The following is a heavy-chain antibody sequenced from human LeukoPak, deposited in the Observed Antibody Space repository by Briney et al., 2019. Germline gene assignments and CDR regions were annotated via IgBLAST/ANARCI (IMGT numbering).Heavy chain of an antibody. CDR1: GYTFTSYY. D-gene: IGHD3-10*01. CDR2: INPSGGST. V-gene: IGHV1-46*01. CDR3: ARAGLAYYYGSGSYPFDY. J-gene: IGHJ4*02. Sequence: GASVTVSCKASGYTFTSYYMHWVRQAPGQGLEWMGIINPSGGSTSYAQKFQGRVTMTRDTSTSTVYMELSSLRSEDTAVYYCARAGLAYYYGSGSYPFDYWGQGTLVTVSS.